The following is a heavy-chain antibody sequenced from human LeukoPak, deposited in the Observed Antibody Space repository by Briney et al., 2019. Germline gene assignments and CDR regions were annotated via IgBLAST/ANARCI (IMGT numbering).Heavy chain of an antibody. CDR1: GLSVSNKY. Sequence: GGSLRLSCAASGLSVSNKYMSWVRQAPGKGLEWVSFIYSDGRTYYTDSVKGRFTISRDNSKNTLYLQMNSLRTEDTAMYYCASASGLEAAGYLLGLFDYWGQGTLVTVSS. CDR3: ASASGLEAAGYLLGLFDY. V-gene: IGHV3-53*01. J-gene: IGHJ4*02. D-gene: IGHD6-13*01. CDR2: IYSDGRT.